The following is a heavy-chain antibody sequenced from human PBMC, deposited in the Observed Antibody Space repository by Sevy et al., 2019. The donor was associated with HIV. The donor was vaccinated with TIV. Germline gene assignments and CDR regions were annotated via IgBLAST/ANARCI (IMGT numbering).Heavy chain of an antibody. D-gene: IGHD2-2*01. V-gene: IGHV4-34*01. CDR1: DGSFSGYY. CDR2: INERGIP. J-gene: IGHJ5*02. Sequence: SETLSLTCAVHDGSFSGYYWNWIRQLPGKGLEWIGEINERGIPYYNPSLKSRVTISVDTSKKQFSLKLNSVTAVDSAVYFCARSPPVVVVPGAPSWFDPWGKGTLVTVSS. CDR3: ARSPPVVVVPGAPSWFDP.